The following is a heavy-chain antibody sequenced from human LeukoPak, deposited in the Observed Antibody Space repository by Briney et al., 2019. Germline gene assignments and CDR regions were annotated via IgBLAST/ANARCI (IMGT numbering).Heavy chain of an antibody. Sequence: SETLSLTCTVSGGSISSYYWSWIRQPPGKGPEWIGYIYYRGSTNYNPSLKSRVTISVDTSKNQFSLKLSSVTAADTAVYYCARAIGWGSLGSYFDYWGQGTLVTVSS. J-gene: IGHJ4*02. CDR3: ARAIGWGSLGSYFDY. CDR1: GGSISSYY. V-gene: IGHV4-59*01. CDR2: IYYRGST. D-gene: IGHD7-27*01.